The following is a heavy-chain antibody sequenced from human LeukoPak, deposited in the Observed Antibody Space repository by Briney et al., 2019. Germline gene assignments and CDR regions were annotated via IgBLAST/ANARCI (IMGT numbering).Heavy chain of an antibody. CDR1: GGSISSYY. CDR3: ARDNWNSRRYYYYMDV. Sequence: SETLSLTCTVSGGSISSYYWSWIRQPPGKGLEWIGYIYYSGSTNYNPSLKSRVTISVDTSKNQFSLKLSSVTAADTAVYYCARDNWNSRRYYYYMDVWGKGTTVTVSS. CDR2: IYYSGST. D-gene: IGHD1-7*01. J-gene: IGHJ6*03. V-gene: IGHV4-59*01.